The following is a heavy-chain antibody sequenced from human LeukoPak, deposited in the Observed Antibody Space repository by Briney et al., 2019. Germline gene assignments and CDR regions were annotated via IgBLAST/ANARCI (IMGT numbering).Heavy chain of an antibody. J-gene: IGHJ3*02. D-gene: IGHD4-17*01. CDR1: GFTFSDYA. V-gene: IGHV3-64*01. Sequence: GGSLRLSCAAPGFTFSDYAMHWVRQAPGKELEYVSAISSNGGSIHYANSVKGRFTISRDNSKNTLYLQMNSLRAEDTAVYYCATRRRDDYGDFYNDAFDIWGQGTMVTVSS. CDR3: ATRRRDDYGDFYNDAFDI. CDR2: ISSNGGSI.